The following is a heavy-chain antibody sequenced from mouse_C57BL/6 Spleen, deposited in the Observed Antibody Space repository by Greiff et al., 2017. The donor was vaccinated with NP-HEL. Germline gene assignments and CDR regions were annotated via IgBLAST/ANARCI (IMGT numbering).Heavy chain of an antibody. V-gene: IGHV2-4*01. J-gene: IGHJ1*03. D-gene: IGHD2-1*01. CDR2: IWSGGST. Sequence: VHLVESGPGLVQPSQSLSITCTVSGFSLTSYGVHWVRQPPGKGLEWLGVIWSGGSTDYNAAFISRLSISKDNSKSQVFFKMNSLQADDTAIYYCAKDYGNYVWYFDVWGTGTTVTVSS. CDR1: GFSLTSYG. CDR3: AKDYGNYVWYFDV.